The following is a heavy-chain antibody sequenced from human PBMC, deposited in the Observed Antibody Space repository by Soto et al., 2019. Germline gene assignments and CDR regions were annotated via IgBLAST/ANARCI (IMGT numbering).Heavy chain of an antibody. CDR3: AREGYGGNSYDY. D-gene: IGHD4-17*01. V-gene: IGHV1-69*01. Sequence: QVQLVQSGAEVKKPGSSVKVSCKASGGTFSSYAISWVRQAPGQGLEWMGGILPIFGTANYAQKFQGRVTITADESTSTAYMELSSLRTEATAVYYCAREGYGGNSYDYWGQGTLVTVSA. CDR2: ILPIFGTA. CDR1: GGTFSSYA. J-gene: IGHJ4*02.